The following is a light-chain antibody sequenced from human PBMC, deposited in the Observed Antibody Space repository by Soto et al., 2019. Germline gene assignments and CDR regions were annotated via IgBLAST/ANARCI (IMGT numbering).Light chain of an antibody. J-gene: IGLJ1*01. CDR3: QSYDGSLSGSYV. V-gene: IGLV1-40*01. CDR2: GNS. Sequence: QSVLTQPPSLSGAPGQRVTISCTGSSANIGAGYDVHWYQQLPRTAPKLLIYGNSNRPSGVPDRFSASKFGTSASLAITGLQAEDEADYYCQSYDGSLSGSYVFGTGTKVTVL. CDR1: SANIGAGYD.